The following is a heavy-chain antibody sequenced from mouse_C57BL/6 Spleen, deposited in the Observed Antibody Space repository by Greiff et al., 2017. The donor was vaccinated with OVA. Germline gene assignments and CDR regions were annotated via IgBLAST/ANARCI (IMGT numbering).Heavy chain of an antibody. CDR2: INPNNGGT. CDR3: AIPIYYDYDGYFDV. D-gene: IGHD2-4*01. CDR1: GYTFTDYY. Sequence: EVQLQQSGPELVKPGASVKISRKASGYTFTDYYMNWVKQSHGKSLEWIGDINPNNGGTSYNQKFKGKATLTVDKSSSTAYMELRSLTSEDSAVYYCAIPIYYDYDGYFDVWGTGTTVTVSS. J-gene: IGHJ1*03. V-gene: IGHV1-26*01.